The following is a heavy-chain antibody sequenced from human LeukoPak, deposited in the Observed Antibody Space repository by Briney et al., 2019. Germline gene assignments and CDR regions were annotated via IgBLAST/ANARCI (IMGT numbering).Heavy chain of an antibody. CDR2: ISFDAEGD. J-gene: IGHJ5*02. V-gene: IGHV3-30*03. Sequence: PGRSLRLSCVTSGFTFSHYGMHWVRQLPGKGLEWVAAISFDAEGDYHVDSVKGRFTISRDNSKNTLYLQMNSLRVEDTAVYYCARDQWHYYDSSGYSWWFDPWGQGTLVTVSS. CDR1: GFTFSHYG. D-gene: IGHD3-22*01. CDR3: ARDQWHYYDSSGYSWWFDP.